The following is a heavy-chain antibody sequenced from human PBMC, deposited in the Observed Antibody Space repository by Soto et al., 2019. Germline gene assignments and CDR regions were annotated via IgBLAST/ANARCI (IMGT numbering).Heavy chain of an antibody. V-gene: IGHV4-39*01. Sequence: XTLSLPCTVSGASVRSNAYQWGWIRQPPGRGLEWIGSAYYSESTYYKPSLKSRVTISVYTFKNQFSLKVRSVTAEDTAVYYCARHRKWKVDYWGQGTLGTVS. CDR2: AYYSEST. D-gene: IGHD1-1*01. CDR3: ARHRKWKVDY. J-gene: IGHJ4*02. CDR1: GASVRSNAYQ.